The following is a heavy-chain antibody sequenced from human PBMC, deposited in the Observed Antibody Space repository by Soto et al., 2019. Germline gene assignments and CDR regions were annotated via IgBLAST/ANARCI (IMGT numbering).Heavy chain of an antibody. CDR3: ARDRSSGWSGTNWFDP. J-gene: IGHJ5*02. Sequence: ASVKVSCKASGYTFTSYAMHRVRQAPGQRLEWMGWINAGNGNTKYSQKFQGRVTITRDTSASTAYMELSSLRSEDTAVYYCARDRSSGWSGTNWFDPWGQGTLVTVSS. CDR2: INAGNGNT. CDR1: GYTFTSYA. V-gene: IGHV1-3*01. D-gene: IGHD3-3*01.